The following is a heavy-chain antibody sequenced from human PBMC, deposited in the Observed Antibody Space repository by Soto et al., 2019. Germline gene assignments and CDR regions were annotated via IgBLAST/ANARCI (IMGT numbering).Heavy chain of an antibody. D-gene: IGHD6-13*01. J-gene: IGHJ6*02. V-gene: IGHV5-51*01. CDR3: ARHLFSSSWYGDGGMDV. Sequence: PGESLKISCKGSGYSFTSYWIGWVRQMPGKGLEWMGIIYPGDSDTRYSPSFQGQVTISADKSISTAYLQWSSLKASDTATYYCARHLFSSSWYGDGGMDVWGQGTTVTVSS. CDR1: GYSFTSYW. CDR2: IYPGDSDT.